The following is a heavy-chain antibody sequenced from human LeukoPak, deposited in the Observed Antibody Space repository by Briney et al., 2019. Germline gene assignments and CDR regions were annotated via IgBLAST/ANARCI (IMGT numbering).Heavy chain of an antibody. V-gene: IGHV3-7*01. CDR2: MKGDGSEI. CDR1: GFTFSDFW. Sequence: PGGSLRLSCAGSGFTFSDFWMTWVRQTPGKGLEWVANMKGDGSEIYYVDSVKGRFTISRDNAKNLLYLQMNSLRAEDTALYYCARPGYTAGYDIWGQGTMVTVSS. J-gene: IGHJ3*02. D-gene: IGHD3-9*01. CDR3: ARPGYTAGYDI.